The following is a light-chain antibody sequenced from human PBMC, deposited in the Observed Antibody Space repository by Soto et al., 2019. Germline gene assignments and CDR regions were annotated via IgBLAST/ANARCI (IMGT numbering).Light chain of an antibody. J-gene: IGLJ1*01. Sequence: QSVLTQPASVSGSPGQSITISCTGTSSAVGPYYSVSWYQHHPGKAPNLVIYGVTNRPSGVSNRFSGSKSGNTASLTISGLQAEDEADYHCSSYTTGSSHYVFGTGTKVTVL. CDR1: SSAVGPYYS. CDR2: GVT. CDR3: SSYTTGSSHYV. V-gene: IGLV2-14*01.